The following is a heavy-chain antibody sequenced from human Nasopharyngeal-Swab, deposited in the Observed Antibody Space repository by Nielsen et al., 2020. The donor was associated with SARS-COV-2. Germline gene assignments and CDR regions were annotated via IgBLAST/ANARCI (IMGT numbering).Heavy chain of an antibody. Sequence: GESLKISCAASGFTFGDYGMSWVRQAPGKGLEWVSGINWNGGSTGYADSVKGRFTISRDNAKNSLYLQMNSLRAEDTALYYCARDGRITIFGVVTADYYGMDVWGQGTTVTVSS. V-gene: IGHV3-20*04. CDR1: GFTFGDYG. D-gene: IGHD3-3*01. CDR2: INWNGGST. J-gene: IGHJ6*02. CDR3: ARDGRITIFGVVTADYYGMDV.